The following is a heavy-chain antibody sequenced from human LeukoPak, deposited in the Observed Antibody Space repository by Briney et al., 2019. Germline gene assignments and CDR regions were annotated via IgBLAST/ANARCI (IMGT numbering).Heavy chain of an antibody. Sequence: ASVKVSCKASGYTFTGYYMHWVRQAPGRGLEWMGWINPNSGVTNYAQKFQGRVTMTRDTSISTAYMELSRLRSDDTAVYYCARDNYGDYAFDYWGQGTLVTVSS. CDR1: GYTFTGYY. CDR2: INPNSGVT. J-gene: IGHJ4*02. V-gene: IGHV1-2*02. CDR3: ARDNYGDYAFDY. D-gene: IGHD4-17*01.